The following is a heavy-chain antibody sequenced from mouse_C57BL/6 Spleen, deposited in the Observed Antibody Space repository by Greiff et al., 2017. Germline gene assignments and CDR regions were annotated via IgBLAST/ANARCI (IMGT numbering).Heavy chain of an antibody. CDR1: GFSLSTSGMG. V-gene: IGHV8-12*01. CDR3: ARSPTGTRWYFDG. CDR2: IYWDDDK. D-gene: IGHD4-1*02. J-gene: IGHJ1*03. Sequence: LQQSGPGILQSSQTLSLTCSFSGFSLSTSGMGVSWIRQPSGKGLEWLAHIYWDDDKRYNPSLKSRLTISKDTSRNQVFLKITSVDTADTATYYCARSPTGTRWYFDGWGTGTTVTVSS.